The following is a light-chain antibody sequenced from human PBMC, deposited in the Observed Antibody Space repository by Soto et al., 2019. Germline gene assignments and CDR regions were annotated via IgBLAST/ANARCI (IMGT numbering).Light chain of an antibody. Sequence: QSVLTQPRSVSGSPGQSVTISCTGTSSDVGGYNYVSWYQQHPGKAPKITIYDVSKRPSGVPDRFSGSKSSNTASLTISGLQAEDEADYYCCSYAGSYTLVFGGGTKLTVL. J-gene: IGLJ2*01. V-gene: IGLV2-11*01. CDR2: DVS. CDR1: SSDVGGYNY. CDR3: CSYAGSYTLV.